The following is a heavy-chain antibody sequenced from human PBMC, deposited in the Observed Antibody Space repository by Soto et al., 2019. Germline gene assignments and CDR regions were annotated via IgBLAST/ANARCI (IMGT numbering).Heavy chain of an antibody. D-gene: IGHD6-13*01. V-gene: IGHV1-18*01. CDR1: GGTFSSYT. J-gene: IGHJ4*02. CDR3: ARESSSWILDW. CDR2: ISANNGNT. Sequence: ASVKVSCKASGGTFSSYTISWVRQAPGQGLEWMGWISANNGNTNYAQNIQDRVTITTDTSTSTAYMELRSLTSDDTAIYYCARESSSWILDWWGQGTLVTVSP.